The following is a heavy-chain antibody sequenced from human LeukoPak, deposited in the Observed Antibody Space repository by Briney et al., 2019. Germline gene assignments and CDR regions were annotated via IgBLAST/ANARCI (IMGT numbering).Heavy chain of an antibody. CDR1: GFTFSDYY. V-gene: IGHV3-11*05. D-gene: IGHD3-10*01. CDR3: ARDPTYYYGSGSYYLDY. Sequence: PGGSLRLSCAASGFTFSDYYMSWIRQAPGKGLEWVSYISSSSYTNYADSVKGRFTISRDNAKNSLYLQMNSLRAEDTAVYYCARDPTYYYGSGSYYLDYWGQGTLVTVSS. J-gene: IGHJ4*02. CDR2: ISSSSYT.